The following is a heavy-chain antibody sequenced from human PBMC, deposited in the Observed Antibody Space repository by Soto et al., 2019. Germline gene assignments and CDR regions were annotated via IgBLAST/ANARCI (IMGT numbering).Heavy chain of an antibody. CDR2: ISWNSGSI. V-gene: IGHV3-9*01. D-gene: IGHD3-9*01. CDR1: GFTFDDYA. J-gene: IGHJ6*03. Sequence: EVQLVESGGGLVQPGRSLRLSCAASGFTFDDYAMHWVRQAPGKGLEWVSGISWNSGSIGYADSVKGRFTISRDNAKNSLYLQMNSLRAEDTALYYCAKDADISRFKRYYYHYYMDVWGKGTTVTVSS. CDR3: AKDADISRFKRYYYHYYMDV.